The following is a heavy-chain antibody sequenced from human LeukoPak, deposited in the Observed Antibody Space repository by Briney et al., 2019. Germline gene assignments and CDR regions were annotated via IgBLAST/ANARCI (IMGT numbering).Heavy chain of an antibody. Sequence: GGSLRLSCAASGFTFSTYWMHWGRQAPGTGLVWVSRIKSDGSNSNYADCVKGRFTISRDNAKNTLYLQMNSLRAEDTAVYHCVRVGGRSSIGGDCWGQGTLVTVSS. D-gene: IGHD3-10*01. CDR3: VRVGGRSSIGGDC. V-gene: IGHV3-74*01. J-gene: IGHJ4*02. CDR2: IKSDGSNS. CDR1: GFTFSTYW.